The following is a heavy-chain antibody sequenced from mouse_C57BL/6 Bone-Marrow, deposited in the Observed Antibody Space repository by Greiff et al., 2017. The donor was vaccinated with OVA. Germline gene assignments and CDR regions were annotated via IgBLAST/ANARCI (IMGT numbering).Heavy chain of an antibody. CDR2: IDPSDSYT. CDR1: GYTFTSYW. J-gene: IGHJ3*01. V-gene: IGHV1-59*01. Sequence: VQLQQPGAELVRPGTSVKLSCKASGYTFTSYWMHWVKQRPGQGLEWIGVIDPSDSYTNYNQKFKGKATLTVDTSSSTAYMQLSSLTSEDSAVYYCAKIITTVPFAYWGQGTLVTVSA. CDR3: AKIITTVPFAY. D-gene: IGHD1-1*01.